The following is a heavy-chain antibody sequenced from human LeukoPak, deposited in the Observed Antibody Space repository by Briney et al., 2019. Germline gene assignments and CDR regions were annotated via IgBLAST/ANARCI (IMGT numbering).Heavy chain of an antibody. J-gene: IGHJ5*02. D-gene: IGHD6-13*01. V-gene: IGHV3-23*01. Sequence: GGSLRLSCAASGFTFSSYAMSWVRQAPGKGLEWVSAISGSGGSTYYADSVKGRFTISRDNSKNTLYLQMNSLRAEDTAVYYCAKGPPSYSSSWYRRLFVDPWGQRTLVTVSS. CDR2: ISGSGGST. CDR1: GFTFSSYA. CDR3: AKGPPSYSSSWYRRLFVDP.